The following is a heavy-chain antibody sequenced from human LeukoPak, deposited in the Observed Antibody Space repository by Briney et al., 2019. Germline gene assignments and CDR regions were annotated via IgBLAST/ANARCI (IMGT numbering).Heavy chain of an antibody. J-gene: IGHJ4*02. CDR2: IYYSGST. V-gene: IGHV4-39*07. Sequence: SETLSLTCTVSGGSISSSSYYWGWIRQPPGKGLEWIGSIYYSGSTYYNPSLKSRVTISVDTSKNQFSLKLSSVTAADTAVYYCARALSRAGKTYSGSYWGGFDYWGQGTLVTVSS. CDR3: ARALSRAGKTYSGSYWGGFDY. CDR1: GGSISSSSYY. D-gene: IGHD1-26*01.